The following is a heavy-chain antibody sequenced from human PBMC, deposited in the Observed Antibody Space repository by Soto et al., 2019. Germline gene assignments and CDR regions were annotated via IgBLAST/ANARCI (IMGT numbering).Heavy chain of an antibody. CDR3: AREFYGSGNWFDP. CDR2: IYYSGST. D-gene: IGHD3-10*01. V-gene: IGHV4-39*01. Sequence: PSETLSLTCTVSGGSISSSSYYWGWLRQPPGKGLEWIGSIYYSGSTYFNPSLKSRVTISVDTSKNQFSLRVRSVTAADTAVYYCAREFYGSGNWFDPWGQGILVTVSS. J-gene: IGHJ5*02. CDR1: GGSISSSSYY.